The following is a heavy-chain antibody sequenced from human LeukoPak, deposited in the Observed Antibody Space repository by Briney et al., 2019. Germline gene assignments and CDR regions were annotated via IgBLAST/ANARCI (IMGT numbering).Heavy chain of an antibody. CDR3: ARHTHLGYCSSTSCVNWFDP. Sequence: PSQTLSLTCTVSGGSISSGDYYWSWIRQPPGKGLEWIGYIYYSGSTYYNPSLKSRVTISVDTSKNQFSLKLSSVTAADTAVYYCARHTHLGYCSSTSCVNWFDPWGQGTLVTVSS. CDR1: GGSISSGDYY. V-gene: IGHV4-30-4*01. D-gene: IGHD2-2*01. J-gene: IGHJ5*02. CDR2: IYYSGST.